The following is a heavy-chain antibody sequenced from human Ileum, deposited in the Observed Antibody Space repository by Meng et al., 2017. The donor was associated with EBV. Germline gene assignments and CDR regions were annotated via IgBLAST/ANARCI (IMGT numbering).Heavy chain of an antibody. CDR2: IYYSGST. CDR1: GGSISSYY. CDR3: ARGGWSLDY. D-gene: IGHD2-15*01. V-gene: IGHV4-59*08. Sequence: QVRLEEPGPGLVKPSEPLSLTCTVSGGSISSYYWSWIRQPPGKGLEWIGYIYYSGSTNYNPSLKSRVTISVDTSKNQFSLNLSSVTAADTAVYYCARGGWSLDYWGQGTLVTVSS. J-gene: IGHJ4*02.